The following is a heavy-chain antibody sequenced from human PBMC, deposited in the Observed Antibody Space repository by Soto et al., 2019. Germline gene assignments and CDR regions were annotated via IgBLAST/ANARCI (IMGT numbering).Heavy chain of an antibody. CDR2: ISAYNGNT. D-gene: IGHD3-9*01. V-gene: IGHV1-18*01. CDR3: ASDRGPYFDWLLGDAFDI. Sequence: QVQLVQSGAEVKKPGASVKVSCKASGYTFTSYGISWVRQAPGQGLEWMGWISAYNGNTNYAQKLQGRVTMTTDTSTSTAYMELRSLRSDDTAVYYCASDRGPYFDWLLGDAFDIWGKGTMVTVSS. J-gene: IGHJ3*02. CDR1: GYTFTSYG.